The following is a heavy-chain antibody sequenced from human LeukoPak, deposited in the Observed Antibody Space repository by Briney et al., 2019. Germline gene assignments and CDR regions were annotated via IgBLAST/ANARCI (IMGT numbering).Heavy chain of an antibody. J-gene: IGHJ3*02. Sequence: PGGSLRLSXAASGFTFDDYGMSWVRQAPGKGLEWVSGINWNGGSTGYADSVKGRFTISRDNAKNSLYLQMNSLRAEDTALYYCARDGGGDIVVVVAATHDAFDIWGQRTMVTVSS. CDR1: GFTFDDYG. CDR3: ARDGGGDIVVVVAATHDAFDI. D-gene: IGHD2-15*01. V-gene: IGHV3-20*04. CDR2: INWNGGST.